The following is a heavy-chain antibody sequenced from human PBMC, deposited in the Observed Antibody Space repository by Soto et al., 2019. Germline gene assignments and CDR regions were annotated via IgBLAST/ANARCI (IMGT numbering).Heavy chain of an antibody. CDR2: IYHSGTT. V-gene: IGHV4-39*07. J-gene: IGHJ6*02. CDR3: ARGRATTDMVF. D-gene: IGHD1-1*01. CDR1: GGSTSSSSHH. Sequence: SEILSLTCTVSGGSTSSSSHHWGWIRQPPGKGLEWIGSIYHSGTTYYNPPLKSRVTISVDTSKNQFSLKLSSVTAADTAVYYLARGRATTDMVFSGQGTTVTVFS.